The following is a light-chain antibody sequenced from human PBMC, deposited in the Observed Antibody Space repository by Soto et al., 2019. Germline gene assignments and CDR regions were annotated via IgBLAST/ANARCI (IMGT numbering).Light chain of an antibody. V-gene: IGKV3-11*01. CDR3: QQRSNWPPIT. CDR1: QSVSSY. Sequence: EIVLTQSPATLSLSPGERATLSCRASQSVSSYLAWYQQKPGQAPRLLIHDASERATGIPARFSGSGSGTDFTLTISSLEPEVFAVYYCQQRSNWPPITFGQGTRLEIK. CDR2: DAS. J-gene: IGKJ5*01.